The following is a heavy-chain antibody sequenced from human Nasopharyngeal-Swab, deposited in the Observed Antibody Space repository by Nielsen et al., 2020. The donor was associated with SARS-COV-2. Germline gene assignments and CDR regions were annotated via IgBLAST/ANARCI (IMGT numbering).Heavy chain of an antibody. CDR1: GYTFTSYG. Sequence: ASVKVSCKASGYTFTSYGISWVRQAPGQGLEWMGWISAYNGNTNYAQKLQGRVTMTTDKSTSTAYMELSSLRSEDTAVYYCARASQEMATTHYFDYWGQGTLVTVSS. J-gene: IGHJ4*02. D-gene: IGHD5-24*01. CDR3: ARASQEMATTHYFDY. CDR2: ISAYNGNT. V-gene: IGHV1-18*01.